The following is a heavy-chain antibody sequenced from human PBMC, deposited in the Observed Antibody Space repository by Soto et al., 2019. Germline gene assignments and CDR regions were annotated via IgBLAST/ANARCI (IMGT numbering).Heavy chain of an antibody. Sequence: ASVKVSCKASGYTFTGYYMHWVRQAPGQGLEWMGWINPNSGGTNYAQKFQGRVTITADKSTSTAYMELSSLRSEDTAVYYCARERSYGSGSHDAFDIWGQGTMVTVSS. V-gene: IGHV1-2*02. J-gene: IGHJ3*02. CDR1: GYTFTGYY. CDR3: ARERSYGSGSHDAFDI. D-gene: IGHD3-10*01. CDR2: INPNSGGT.